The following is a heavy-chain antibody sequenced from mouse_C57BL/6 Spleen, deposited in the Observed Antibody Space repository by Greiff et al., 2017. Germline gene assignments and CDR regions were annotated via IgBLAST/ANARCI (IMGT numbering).Heavy chain of an antibody. Sequence: VQLQQPGAELVRPGTSVKLSCKASGYTFTSYWMHWVKQRPGQGLEWIGVIDPSDSYPNYNQKFKGKATVTVDTSSSTAYMQLSSLTSEDSAVYYCARNCTTVDWYFEVGGTGTTVTVSS. V-gene: IGHV1-59*01. J-gene: IGHJ1*03. D-gene: IGHD1-1*01. CDR1: GYTFTSYW. CDR3: ARNCTTVDWYFEV. CDR2: IDPSDSYP.